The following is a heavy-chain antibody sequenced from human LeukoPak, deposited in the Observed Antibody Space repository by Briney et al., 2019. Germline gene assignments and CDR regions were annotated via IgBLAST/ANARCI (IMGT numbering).Heavy chain of an antibody. V-gene: IGHV4-4*02. CDR3: ARAGIYDFWSGYHKNWYFDL. CDR1: GGSISSSNW. J-gene: IGHJ2*01. CDR2: IYHSGST. D-gene: IGHD3-3*01. Sequence: SETLSLTCAVSGGSISSSNWWSWVRQPPGKGLEWIGEIYHSGSTNYNPSLKSRVTMSVDTSKNQFSLKLSSVTAADTAVYYCARAGIYDFWSGYHKNWYFDLWGRGTLVTVSS.